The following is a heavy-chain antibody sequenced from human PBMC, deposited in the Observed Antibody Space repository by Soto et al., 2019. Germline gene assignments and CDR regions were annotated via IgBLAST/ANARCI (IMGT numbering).Heavy chain of an antibody. CDR2: ISAYNGNT. J-gene: IGHJ4*02. V-gene: IGHV1-18*01. CDR3: ARVPDGDYDFDY. D-gene: IGHD4-17*01. Sequence: QVQLVQSGAEVKKPGASVKVSCKASGYTFTNYGISWVRQARGQGLEWMGWISAYNGNTNYAQKFQGRVTMTTDTYTSTAYMELRSLRSDDTAVYYCARVPDGDYDFDYWGQGTLVTVSS. CDR1: GYTFTNYG.